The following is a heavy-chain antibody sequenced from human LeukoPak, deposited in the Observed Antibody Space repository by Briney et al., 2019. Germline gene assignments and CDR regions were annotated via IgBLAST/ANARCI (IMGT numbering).Heavy chain of an antibody. J-gene: IGHJ4*02. Sequence: PGGSLRLSCAASGFTFSSYAMNWVRQAPGKGLEWVSSISGTSGRTYYADFVKGRFTISRDNSKNSLYLQMNSLRAEDTAVYYCASQSYGLFEYWGQGTLVTVSS. CDR3: ASQSYGLFEY. D-gene: IGHD3-10*01. CDR1: GFTFSSYA. V-gene: IGHV3-23*01. CDR2: ISGTSGRT.